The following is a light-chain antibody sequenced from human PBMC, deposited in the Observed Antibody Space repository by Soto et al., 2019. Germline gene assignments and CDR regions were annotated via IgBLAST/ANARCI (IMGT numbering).Light chain of an antibody. CDR3: SSYTSSSTNYV. V-gene: IGLV2-14*01. CDR1: SSDIGAYDY. Sequence: QSALTQPASLSGSPGQSITISCTGTSSDIGAYDYVSWFQQHPGKAPKLMISEVNNRPSGVSNRFSGSKSGNTAYLTISGLQVEDEADYYCSSYTSSSTNYVFGTGTKVTV. CDR2: EVN. J-gene: IGLJ1*01.